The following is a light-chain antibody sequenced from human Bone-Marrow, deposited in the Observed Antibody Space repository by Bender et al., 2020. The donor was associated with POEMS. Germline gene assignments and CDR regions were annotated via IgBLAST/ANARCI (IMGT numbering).Light chain of an antibody. Sequence: QSALTQPPSASGSPGQSVTISCTGTSSDFGAYNFVSWYQQHPGKAPKLMIYEFNKRPSGVPGRFSGSKSGNTASLTVSGLQSEDEGDYYRQSYDNSLGGSVFGGGTKLTVL. CDR2: EFN. CDR3: QSYDNSLGGSV. CDR1: SSDFGAYNF. J-gene: IGLJ3*02. V-gene: IGLV2-8*01.